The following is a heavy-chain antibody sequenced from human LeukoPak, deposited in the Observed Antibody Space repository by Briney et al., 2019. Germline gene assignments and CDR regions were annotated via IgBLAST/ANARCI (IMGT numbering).Heavy chain of an antibody. V-gene: IGHV3-11*05. CDR1: GFTFSDYY. CDR3: ARERAALVGAFDI. Sequence: PGGSLTLSCAASGFTFSDYYMSWIRQGPGKGLEWVSYISSSSSYTNYADSVKGRFTISRDNAKHSLYLQMNSLRAEDTAVYYCARERAALVGAFDIWGQGTMVTVSS. D-gene: IGHD1-26*01. CDR2: ISSSSSYT. J-gene: IGHJ3*02.